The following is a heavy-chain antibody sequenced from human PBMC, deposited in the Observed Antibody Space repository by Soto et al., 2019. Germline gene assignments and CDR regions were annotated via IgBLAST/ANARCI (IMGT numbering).Heavy chain of an antibody. J-gene: IGHJ6*02. D-gene: IGHD2-2*01. CDR2: IYYSGST. CDR3: ARDMRDIVVVPAAMRYYYYYGMDV. CDR1: GGSVSSGSYY. Sequence: SETLSLTCTVSGGSVSSGSYYWSWIRQPPGKGLEWIGYIYYSGSTNYNPSLKSRVTISVDTSKNQFSLKLSSVTAADTAVYYCARDMRDIVVVPAAMRYYYYYGMDVWGQGTTVTVSS. V-gene: IGHV4-61*01.